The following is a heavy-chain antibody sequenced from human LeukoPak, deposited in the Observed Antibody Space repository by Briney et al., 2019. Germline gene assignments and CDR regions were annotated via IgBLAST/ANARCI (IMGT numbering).Heavy chain of an antibody. V-gene: IGHV4-39*02. CDR1: GGSISSSDYY. Sequence: SETLSLTCTVSGGSISSSDYYWGWIRQPPGKGLEWIASIYYSGTTHYNPSHQTRVTMSVDTSKNQFSLKLSSVTAADTAVYYCAREGGFHSPAGIWGQGTMVTVSS. CDR2: IYYSGTT. D-gene: IGHD1-26*01. J-gene: IGHJ3*02. CDR3: AREGGFHSPAGI.